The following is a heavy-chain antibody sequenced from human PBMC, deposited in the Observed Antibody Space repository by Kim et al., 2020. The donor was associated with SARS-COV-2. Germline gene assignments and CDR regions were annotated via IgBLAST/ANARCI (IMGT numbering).Heavy chain of an antibody. J-gene: IGHJ6*02. CDR3: ARDFVVPAAMRVGGMDV. D-gene: IGHD2-2*01. V-gene: IGHV4-34*01. Sequence: MTRVTISVDTSKNQFSLKLSSVTAADTAVYYCARDFVVPAAMRVGGMDVWGQGTTVTVSS.